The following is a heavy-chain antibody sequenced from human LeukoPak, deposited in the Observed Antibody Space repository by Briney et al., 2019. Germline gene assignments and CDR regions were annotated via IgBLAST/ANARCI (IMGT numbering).Heavy chain of an antibody. CDR2: IWYDGSNK. D-gene: IGHD1-26*01. Sequence: GGSLRLPCAASGFTFSSYGMHWVRQAPGKGLEWVAVIWYDGSNKYYADSVKGRFTISRDNSKNTLYLQMNSLRAEDTAVCYCAKDRDSGSYYASLLFDYWGQGTLVTVSS. CDR3: AKDRDSGSYYASLLFDY. V-gene: IGHV3-33*06. J-gene: IGHJ4*02. CDR1: GFTFSSYG.